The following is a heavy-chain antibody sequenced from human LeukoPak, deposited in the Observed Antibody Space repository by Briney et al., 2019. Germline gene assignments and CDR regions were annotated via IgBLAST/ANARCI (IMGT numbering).Heavy chain of an antibody. J-gene: IGHJ6*02. V-gene: IGHV3-23*01. CDR2: ISDSGDNT. Sequence: GGSLRLSCAASGFTFSSYAMSWVRQAPGKGLDWVATISDSGDNTYYADSVEGRFTISRDNSKNTLYLQMNSLRDEDTAIYYCANVPYSDYGSGRPPFMDAWGQGTTVAISS. D-gene: IGHD3-10*01. CDR3: ANVPYSDYGSGRPPFMDA. CDR1: GFTFSSYA.